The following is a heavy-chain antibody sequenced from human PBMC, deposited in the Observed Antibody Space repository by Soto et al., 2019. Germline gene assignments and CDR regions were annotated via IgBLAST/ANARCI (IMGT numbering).Heavy chain of an antibody. CDR3: AKDGDIVASRPGYYGMDV. V-gene: IGHV3-30*18. CDR1: GFTFSSYG. D-gene: IGHD5-12*01. Sequence: GGSLRLSCAASGFTFSSYGMHWVRQAPGKGLEWVAVISYDGSNKYYADSVKGRFTISRDNSKNTLYLQMNSLRAEDTAVYYCAKDGDIVASRPGYYGMDVWGQGTTVTVSS. CDR2: ISYDGSNK. J-gene: IGHJ6*02.